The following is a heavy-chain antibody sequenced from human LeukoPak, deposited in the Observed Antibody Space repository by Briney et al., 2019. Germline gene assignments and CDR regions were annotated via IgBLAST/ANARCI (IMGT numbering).Heavy chain of an antibody. D-gene: IGHD6-19*01. Sequence: GGSLRLSCAASGFTFSSYAIHWVRQAPGKGLEWVAVISYDGSNKYYADSVKGRFTISRDNSKNTLYLQMNSLRAEDTAVYYCAKAGYSSGLYYYYYGMDVWGQGTTVTVSS. V-gene: IGHV3-30*04. CDR2: ISYDGSNK. CDR1: GFTFSSYA. J-gene: IGHJ6*02. CDR3: AKAGYSSGLYYYYYGMDV.